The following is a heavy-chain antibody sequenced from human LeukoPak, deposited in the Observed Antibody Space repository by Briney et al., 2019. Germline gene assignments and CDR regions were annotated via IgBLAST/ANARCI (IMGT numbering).Heavy chain of an antibody. Sequence: SGTLSLTCAVSGGSISSFDRWSWVRQPPGKGLEWIGEIHHNGGTNYNPSLKSRVTISEDKSKNQLSLQLTSVTAADTAIYYCATSAAYCLDYWGQGTLVTVSS. J-gene: IGHJ4*02. V-gene: IGHV4-4*02. CDR3: ATSAAYCLDY. CDR2: IHHNGGT. D-gene: IGHD1-26*01. CDR1: GGSISSFDR.